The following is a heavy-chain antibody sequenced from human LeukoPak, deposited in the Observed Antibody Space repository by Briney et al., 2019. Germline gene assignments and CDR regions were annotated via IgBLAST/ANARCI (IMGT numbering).Heavy chain of an antibody. CDR2: INSDGSST. CDR1: GFTFTSYL. Sequence: PGGPLRLSCVASGFTFTSYLMHWVRQAPGKGLVSVSHINSDGSSTSYADSVKGRFTISRDNAKNTLYLQMNSLRAEDTAVYYCAREYYYDSSGYYTGYYYYGMDVWGQGTTVTVSS. J-gene: IGHJ6*02. D-gene: IGHD3-22*01. CDR3: AREYYYDSSGYYTGYYYYGMDV. V-gene: IGHV3-74*01.